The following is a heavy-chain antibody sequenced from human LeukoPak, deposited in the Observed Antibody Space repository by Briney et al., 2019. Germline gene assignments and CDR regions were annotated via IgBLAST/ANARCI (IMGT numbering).Heavy chain of an antibody. D-gene: IGHD3-10*01. CDR3: ARELMVRGVFY. CDR2: ISSSSSTI. V-gene: IGHV3-48*01. CDR1: GFTFSSYS. Sequence: GGSLRLSCAASGFTFSSYSMNWVRQAPGKGLEWVSYISSSSSTIYYADSVKGRFTISRDNAKNSLYLQMNSLRAEDTAMYYCARELMVRGVFYWGQGTLVTVSS. J-gene: IGHJ4*02.